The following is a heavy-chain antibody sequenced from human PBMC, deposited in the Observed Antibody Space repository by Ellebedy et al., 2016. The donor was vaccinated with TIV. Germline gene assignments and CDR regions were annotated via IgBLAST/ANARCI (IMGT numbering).Heavy chain of an antibody. V-gene: IGHV3-7*01. CDR1: GFTFSDSW. CDR3: SSWKY. Sequence: GESLKISCAASGFTFSDSWMTWVRQAPGKGLEWVANINQDASRKYYLDSVKGRFTVSRDNAKNLLYLQMNSLRAEDTAVYYCSSWKYWGQGALVTVSS. CDR2: INQDASRK. J-gene: IGHJ4*02. D-gene: IGHD1-1*01.